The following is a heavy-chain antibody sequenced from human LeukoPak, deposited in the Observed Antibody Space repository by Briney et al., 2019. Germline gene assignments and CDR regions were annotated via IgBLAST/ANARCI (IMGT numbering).Heavy chain of an antibody. D-gene: IGHD5-18*01. CDR3: ASGYRYFDY. V-gene: IGHV3-11*04. CDR2: ISSSGSTI. Sequence: GGSLRLSCAASGFTFCDYYMSWIRQAPGKGLAWVSYISSSGSTIYYADSVKGSFTISRDNAKDSMYLQMNSLRAEDTAVYYCASGYRYFDYWGQGTLVTVSS. J-gene: IGHJ4*02. CDR1: GFTFCDYY.